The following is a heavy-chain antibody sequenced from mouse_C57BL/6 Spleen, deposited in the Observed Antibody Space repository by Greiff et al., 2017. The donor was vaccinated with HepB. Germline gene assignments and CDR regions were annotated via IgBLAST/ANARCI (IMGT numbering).Heavy chain of an antibody. V-gene: IGHV1-72*01. CDR3: AKDYDGYYRYAMDY. CDR1: GYTFTSYW. CDR2: IDPNSGGT. J-gene: IGHJ4*01. D-gene: IGHD2-3*01. Sequence: QVQLQQSGAELVKPGASVKLSCKASGYTFTSYWMHWVKQRPGRGLEWIGRIDPNSGGTKYNEKFKSKATLTVDKPSSTAYMQLSSLTSEDSAVYYCAKDYDGYYRYAMDYWGQGTSVTVSS.